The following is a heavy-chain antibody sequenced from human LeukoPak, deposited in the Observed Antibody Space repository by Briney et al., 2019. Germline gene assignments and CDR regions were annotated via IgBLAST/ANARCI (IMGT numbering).Heavy chain of an antibody. D-gene: IGHD1-1*01. V-gene: IGHV4-34*01. CDR1: GGSFSGYY. Sequence: SETLSLTCAVYGGSFSGYYWSWIRQPPGKGLEWIGEINHSGSTNYNPSLKCRVTISVDTSKNQFSLKLSSVTAADTAVYYCASLLSTTGTTGIDYWGQGTLVTVSS. CDR2: INHSGST. J-gene: IGHJ4*02. CDR3: ASLLSTTGTTGIDY.